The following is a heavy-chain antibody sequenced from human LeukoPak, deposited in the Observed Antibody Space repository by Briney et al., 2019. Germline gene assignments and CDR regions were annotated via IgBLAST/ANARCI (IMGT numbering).Heavy chain of an antibody. V-gene: IGHV3-72*01. CDR3: AREWDSGSYYLGYFDY. CDR2: IRNKANSYST. Sequence: GGSLRLSCAASGFTFSDHYMDWVRQAPGKGLERVGRIRNKANSYSTEYAASVKGRFTISRDDSKNSLYLQMNSLKCEDTAVYYCAREWDSGSYYLGYFDYWGQGTLVTVSS. J-gene: IGHJ4*02. D-gene: IGHD1-26*01. CDR1: GFTFSDHY.